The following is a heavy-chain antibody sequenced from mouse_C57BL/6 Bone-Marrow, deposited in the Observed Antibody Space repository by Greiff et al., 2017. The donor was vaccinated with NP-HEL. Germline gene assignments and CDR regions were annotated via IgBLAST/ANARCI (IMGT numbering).Heavy chain of an antibody. CDR2: IDPSDSYT. CDR1: GYTFTSYW. D-gene: IGHD2-3*01. J-gene: IGHJ2*01. CDR3: ARGGYWFDY. Sequence: VQLQQPGAELVKPGASVKLSCKASGYTFTSYWMQWVKQRPGQGLEWIGEIDPSDSYTNYNQKFKGKATLTVDTSSSTAYMQLSSLTSEDSAVYYCARGGYWFDYWGQGTTLTVSS. V-gene: IGHV1-50*01.